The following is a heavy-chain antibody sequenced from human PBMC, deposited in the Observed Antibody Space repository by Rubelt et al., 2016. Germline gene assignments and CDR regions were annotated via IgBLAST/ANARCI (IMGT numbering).Heavy chain of an antibody. CDR1: GFTVSTNY. CDR2: IKQDGSEK. Sequence: EVQLVESGGGLVQPGGSLRLSCAASGFTVSTNYMNWVRQAPGKGLEWVDNIKQDGSEKFYVDSVKGRFTLSRDSAKNSVYLQMNNLGVEDTAVYYCANVAGDHWGQGTLVTVSS. D-gene: IGHD2-15*01. J-gene: IGHJ4*02. CDR3: ANVAGDH. V-gene: IGHV3-7*02.